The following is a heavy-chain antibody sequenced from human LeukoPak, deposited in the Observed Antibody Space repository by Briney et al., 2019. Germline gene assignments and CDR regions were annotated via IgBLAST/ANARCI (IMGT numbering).Heavy chain of an antibody. V-gene: IGHV3-7*05. CDR1: GFTFSRYW. J-gene: IGHJ4*02. Sequence: GGSLRLSCAASGFTFSRYWMTWVRQAPGKGLEWVASIKEDGNKKYYVDSVKGRFTISRDNAKNSLYLEMNSLRPEDTAVYFGARGEAFCDYWGQGARVTVSS. CDR2: IKEDGNKK. CDR3: ARGEAFCDY.